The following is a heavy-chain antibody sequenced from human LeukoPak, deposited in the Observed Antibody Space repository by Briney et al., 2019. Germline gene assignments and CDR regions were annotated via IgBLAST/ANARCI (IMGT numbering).Heavy chain of an antibody. CDR3: ARVPAGVIGMKDAFDI. J-gene: IGHJ3*02. Sequence: GGSLRLSCAASGITFSSYGMSWVRQAPGKGLEWVSSISGSSSYIYYADSVKGRFTISRHNAKNSLYLQMNSLRAEDTAVYYCARVPAGVIGMKDAFDIWGQGTMVTVSS. V-gene: IGHV3-21*01. CDR1: GITFSSYG. CDR2: ISGSSSYI. D-gene: IGHD3-16*02.